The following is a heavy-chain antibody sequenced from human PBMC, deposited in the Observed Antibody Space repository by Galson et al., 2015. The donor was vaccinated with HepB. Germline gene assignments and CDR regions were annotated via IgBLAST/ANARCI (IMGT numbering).Heavy chain of an antibody. CDR3: ANGYSNSWPHYYYYGMDV. J-gene: IGHJ6*02. CDR2: IYSGGST. Sequence: SLRLSCAASGFTVSSNYMSWVRQAPGKGLEWVSVIYSGGSTYYADSVKGRFTISRDNSKNTLYLQMNSLRAEDTAVYYCANGYSNSWPHYYYYGMDVWGQGTTVTVSS. D-gene: IGHD6-13*01. V-gene: IGHV3-66*01. CDR1: GFTVSSNY.